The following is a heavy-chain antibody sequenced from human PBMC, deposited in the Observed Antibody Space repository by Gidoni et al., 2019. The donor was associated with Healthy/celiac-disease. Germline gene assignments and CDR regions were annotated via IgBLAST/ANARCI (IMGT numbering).Heavy chain of an antibody. CDR1: GFTFSSYS. Sequence: EVQLVESGGGLVKPGGSLRLSCAASGFTFSSYSMNWVRQAPGKGLEWVSSISSSSSYIYYADSVKGRFTISRDNAKNSLYLKMNSLRAEDTAVYYCARVDYYDSSGYYDYFDYWGQGTLVTVSS. CDR2: ISSSSSYI. CDR3: ARVDYYDSSGYYDYFDY. D-gene: IGHD3-22*01. J-gene: IGHJ4*02. V-gene: IGHV3-21*01.